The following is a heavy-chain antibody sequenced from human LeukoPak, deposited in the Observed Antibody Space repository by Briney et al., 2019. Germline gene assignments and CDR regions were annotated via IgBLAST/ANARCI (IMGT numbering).Heavy chain of an antibody. Sequence: GGSLRLSCAASGVTFSSYWMHWVRQAPGKGLVWVSRINSDGSSTSYADSVKGRFTTSRDNAKNTLYLQMSSLRAEDTAVYYCASKQWLVSDFDYWGQGTLVTVSS. CDR1: GVTFSSYW. CDR2: INSDGSST. CDR3: ASKQWLVSDFDY. J-gene: IGHJ4*02. D-gene: IGHD6-19*01. V-gene: IGHV3-74*01.